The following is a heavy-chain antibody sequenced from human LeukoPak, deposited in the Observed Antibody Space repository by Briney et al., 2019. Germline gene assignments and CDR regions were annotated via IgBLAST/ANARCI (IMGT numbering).Heavy chain of an antibody. D-gene: IGHD3-3*01. Sequence: PGGSLRLSCAASGFTFSSYWMHWVRQAPGKGLVWVSRINHDGSSTNYADSVKGRFTISRDNAKKTLYLQMNSLRAEDTAVYYCASSFTIKDSWGQGTLVTVSS. V-gene: IGHV3-74*01. CDR2: INHDGSST. J-gene: IGHJ4*02. CDR3: ASSFTIKDS. CDR1: GFTFSSYW.